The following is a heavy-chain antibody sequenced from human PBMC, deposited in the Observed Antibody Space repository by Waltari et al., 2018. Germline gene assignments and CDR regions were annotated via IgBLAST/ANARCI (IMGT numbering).Heavy chain of an antibody. V-gene: IGHV3-23*01. D-gene: IGHD4-4*01. CDR2: ISGSGGST. CDR1: GFTFSSHA. CDR3: AKDRAITTAGTFDY. Sequence: EVQLLESGGGLVQPGGSLRLSCAASGFTFSSHAMSWVRQAPGKGLEWVSAISGSGGSTYYADSVKGRLTISRDNARNTLYLQMNSLRAEDTAVYYCAKDRAITTAGTFDYWGQGTLVTVSS. J-gene: IGHJ4*02.